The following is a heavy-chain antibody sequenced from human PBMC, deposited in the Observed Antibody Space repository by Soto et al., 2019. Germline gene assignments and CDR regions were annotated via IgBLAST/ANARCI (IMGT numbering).Heavy chain of an antibody. D-gene: IGHD1-1*01. J-gene: IGHJ4*02. CDR3: ARHKYPLASSEY. CDR2: IYHSGST. V-gene: IGHV4-30-2*01. Sequence: SETLSLTCAVSGGSISSGGYSWSWIRQPPGKGLEWIGYIYHSGSTYYNPSLKSRVTISVDTSKNEFSLNLSSVTAADTAMYYCARHKYPLASSEYWGQGTLVTVSS. CDR1: GGSISSGGYS.